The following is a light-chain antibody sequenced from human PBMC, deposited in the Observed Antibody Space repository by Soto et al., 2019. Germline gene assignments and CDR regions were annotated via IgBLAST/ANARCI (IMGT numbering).Light chain of an antibody. V-gene: IGKV4-1*01. CDR3: QQYYSTPFT. J-gene: IGKJ2*01. CDR1: QSVLYSANNKNF. CDR2: WAS. Sequence: DIAMTQSPDSLAVSLGERATINCKSSQSVLYSANNKNFLAWYQQKPGQPPKVLIYWASTRESGVPDRFSGSGSGTDFTLTISSLQAEDVAVYYCQQYYSTPFTFGHGTKLE.